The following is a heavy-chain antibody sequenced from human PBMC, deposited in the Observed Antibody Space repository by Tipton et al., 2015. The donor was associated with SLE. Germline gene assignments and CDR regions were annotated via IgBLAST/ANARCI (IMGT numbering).Heavy chain of an antibody. CDR2: SRNKANSYTT. D-gene: IGHD6-19*01. V-gene: IGHV3-72*01. CDR3: ARDRRNTGWYGEAPDAFDI. J-gene: IGHJ3*02. Sequence: SLRLSCAASGFTFSDHYMDWVRQPPGKGLEWLGRSRNKANSYTTDYAASVKGRFTISRDDSTNSLYLQMNSLQTEDTAMYYCARDRRNTGWYGEAPDAFDIWGQGTMVTVSS. CDR1: GFTFSDHY.